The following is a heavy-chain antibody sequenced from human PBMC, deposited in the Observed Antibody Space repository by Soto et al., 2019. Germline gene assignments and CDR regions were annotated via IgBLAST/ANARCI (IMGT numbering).Heavy chain of an antibody. CDR3: ASVQCGGDCLVDY. Sequence: GGSLRLSCAASGFTFSSYWMHWVRQAPGKGLVWVSRINSDGSSTSYADSVKGRFTISRDNAKNTLYLQMNSLRAEDTAVYYCASVQCGGDCLVDYWGQGPPVTVSS. D-gene: IGHD2-21*02. J-gene: IGHJ4*02. V-gene: IGHV3-74*01. CDR2: INSDGSST. CDR1: GFTFSSYW.